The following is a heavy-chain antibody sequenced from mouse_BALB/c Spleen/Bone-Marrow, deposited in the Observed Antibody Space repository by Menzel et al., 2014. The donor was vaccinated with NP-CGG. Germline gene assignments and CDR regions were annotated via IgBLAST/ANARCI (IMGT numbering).Heavy chain of an antibody. CDR2: INPSNGRT. V-gene: IGHV1S81*02. CDR3: ARYDGPAWFAY. CDR1: GCTFTSYW. D-gene: IGHD2-3*01. Sequence: QVQLKQSGAELVKPGASVKLSCKASGCTFTSYWIHWVKLRPGHGLEWIGEINPSNGRTNYNEKFKNKATLTVDKSSSTAYIQLSSLTSEDSAVYYCARYDGPAWFAYWGQGTLVTVS. J-gene: IGHJ3*01.